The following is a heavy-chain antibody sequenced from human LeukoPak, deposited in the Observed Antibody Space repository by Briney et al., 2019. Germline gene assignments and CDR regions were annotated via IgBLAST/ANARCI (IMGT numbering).Heavy chain of an antibody. CDR1: GFTFTSSA. CDR3: AIDSTDIVVVPALDY. D-gene: IGHD2-2*01. J-gene: IGHJ4*02. Sequence: ASVKVSCKASGFTFTSSAMQWVRQARGQRLEWIGWIVVGSGNTNYAQKFQGRVTITADKSTSTAYMELSSLRSEDTAVYYCAIDSTDIVVVPALDYWGQGTLVTVSS. CDR2: IVVGSGNT. V-gene: IGHV1-58*02.